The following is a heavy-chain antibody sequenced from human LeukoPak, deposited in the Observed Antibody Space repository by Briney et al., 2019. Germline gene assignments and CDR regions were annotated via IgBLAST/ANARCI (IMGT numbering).Heavy chain of an antibody. D-gene: IGHD2-15*01. V-gene: IGHV1-18*01. CDR1: GYTFTSYG. Sequence: ASVKVSCKASGYTFTSYGISWVRQAPGQGLEWMGWISAYNGNTNYAQKLQGRVTMTTDTSTSTAYMELRSLRSDDTAVHYCARDTPPVEYCSGGSCYFYPDYWGQGTLVTVSS. CDR2: ISAYNGNT. J-gene: IGHJ4*02. CDR3: ARDTPPVEYCSGGSCYFYPDY.